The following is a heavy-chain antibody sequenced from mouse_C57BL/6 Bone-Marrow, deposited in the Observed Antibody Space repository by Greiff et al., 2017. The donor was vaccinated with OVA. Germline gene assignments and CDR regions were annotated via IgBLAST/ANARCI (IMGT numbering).Heavy chain of an antibody. CDR1: GYTFTDYE. D-gene: IGHD1-1*01. CDR3: TRGYYGSEAWFAY. J-gene: IGHJ3*01. Sequence: VQLQESGAELVRPGASVTLSCKASGYTFTDYEMHWVKQTPVHGLEWIGAIDPETGGTAYNQKFKGKAILTADKSSSTAYMERRSLTSEDSAVYYCTRGYYGSEAWFAYWGQGTLVTVSA. V-gene: IGHV1-15*01. CDR2: IDPETGGT.